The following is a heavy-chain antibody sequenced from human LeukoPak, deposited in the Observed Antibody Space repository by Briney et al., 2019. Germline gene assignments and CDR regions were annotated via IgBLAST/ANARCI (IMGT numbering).Heavy chain of an antibody. J-gene: IGHJ5*02. D-gene: IGHD6-19*01. V-gene: IGHV1-2*02. CDR2: INPNSGVT. CDR3: ARETVESGYWFDP. CDR1: GYTLTGYY. Sequence: GASVKVSCKASGYTLTGYYMNWVRQAPGQGLEWMGWINPNSGVTTYAQKFQGRVTMTRDTSISTTYMELRRLRSDDTAVYYCARETVESGYWFDPWGQGTLVTVSS.